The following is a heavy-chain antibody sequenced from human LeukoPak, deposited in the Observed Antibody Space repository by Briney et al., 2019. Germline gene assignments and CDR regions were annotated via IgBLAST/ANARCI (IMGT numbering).Heavy chain of an antibody. D-gene: IGHD2-2*01. CDR2: IYYSGST. J-gene: IGHJ6*02. Sequence: ASETLSLTCTVSGGSISSYYWSWIRQPPGKGLEWIGYIYYSGSTNYNPSLKSRVTISVDTSKNQFSLKLSSVTAADTAVYYCARVDIVVVPAAISPDGMDVWGQGTTVTVSS. CDR3: ARVDIVVVPAAISPDGMDV. CDR1: GGSISSYY. V-gene: IGHV4-59*01.